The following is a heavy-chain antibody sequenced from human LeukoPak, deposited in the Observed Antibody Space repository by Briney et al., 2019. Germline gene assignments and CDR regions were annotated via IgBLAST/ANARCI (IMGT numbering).Heavy chain of an antibody. CDR1: GGSISSGGYS. Sequence: SETLSLTCAVSGGSISSGGYSWSWIRQPPGKGLEWIGYIYHSGSTYYNPSLKSRVTISVDRSKNQLSLKLSSVTAADTAAYYCARLGYCSSTSCSNNWFDPWGQGTLVTVSS. CDR2: IYHSGST. CDR3: ARLGYCSSTSCSNNWFDP. J-gene: IGHJ5*02. D-gene: IGHD2-2*01. V-gene: IGHV4-30-2*01.